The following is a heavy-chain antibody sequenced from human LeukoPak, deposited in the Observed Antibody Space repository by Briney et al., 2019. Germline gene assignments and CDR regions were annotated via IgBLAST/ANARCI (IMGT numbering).Heavy chain of an antibody. CDR3: AREGSAAVAVIYYYYMDV. V-gene: IGHV7-4-1*02. D-gene: IGHD6-19*01. CDR1: GYTFTSYA. J-gene: IGHJ6*03. Sequence: ASVKVSCKASGYTFTSYAMNWVRQAPGQGLEWMGWINTNTGNSTYAQGFTGRFVFSLDTSVSTAYLQISSLKAEDTAVYYCAREGSAAVAVIYYYYMDVWSKGTTVTVSS. CDR2: INTNTGNS.